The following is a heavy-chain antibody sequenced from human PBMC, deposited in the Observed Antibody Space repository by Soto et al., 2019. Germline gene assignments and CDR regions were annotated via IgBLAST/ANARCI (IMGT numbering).Heavy chain of an antibody. CDR3: ARENGWSGYYTNWFDP. CDR2: INASNGST. CDR1: GYTFTSYY. V-gene: IGHV1-46*01. D-gene: IGHD3-3*01. J-gene: IGHJ5*02. Sequence: EASVKVSCKASGYTFTSYYMHWVRQAPGQGLEWMGMINASNGSTSYAQKLQGRVTMTTDTSTSTAYMELRSLRSDDAAVYYCARENGWSGYYTNWFDPWGQGTLVTVSS.